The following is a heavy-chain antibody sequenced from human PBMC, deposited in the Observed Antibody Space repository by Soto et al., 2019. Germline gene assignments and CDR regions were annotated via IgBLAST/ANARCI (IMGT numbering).Heavy chain of an antibody. Sequence: GGSLRLSCAASGFTFSSYSMNWVRQAPGKGLEWVSYISSSSSTIYYADSVKGRFTISRDNAKNSLYLQMNSLRDEDTAVYYCAGHYYYDSSGTVWGQGTLVTVSS. CDR3: AGHYYYDSSGTV. CDR2: ISSSSSTI. J-gene: IGHJ4*02. V-gene: IGHV3-48*02. D-gene: IGHD3-22*01. CDR1: GFTFSSYS.